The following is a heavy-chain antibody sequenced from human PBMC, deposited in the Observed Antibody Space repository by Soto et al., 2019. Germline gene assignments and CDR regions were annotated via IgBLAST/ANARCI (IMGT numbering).Heavy chain of an antibody. Sequence: GGSLRLSCAASGFTFSSYAMSWVRQAPGKGLESVSAISGSGGSTYYADPVKGRFTISRDNSKNTLYLQMNSLRAEDTAVYYCAKDVGPGSNYYYGMDVWGQGTTVTVSS. J-gene: IGHJ6*02. CDR2: ISGSGGST. V-gene: IGHV3-23*01. CDR3: AKDVGPGSNYYYGMDV. D-gene: IGHD1-26*01. CDR1: GFTFSSYA.